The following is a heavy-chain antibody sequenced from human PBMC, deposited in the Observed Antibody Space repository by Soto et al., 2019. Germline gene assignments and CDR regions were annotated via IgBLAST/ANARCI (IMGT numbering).Heavy chain of an antibody. CDR3: ARVLGSIADTNWFDP. CDR2: IYHSGST. V-gene: IGHV4-38-2*01. J-gene: IGHJ5*02. D-gene: IGHD6-6*01. CDR1: GYSISSGYY. Sequence: KTSETLSLTCAVSGYSISSGYYWGWIRQPPGKGLEWIGSIYHSGSTYYNPSLKSRVTISVDTSKNQFSLKLSSVTAADTAVYYCARVLGSIADTNWFDPWGQGTLVTVSS.